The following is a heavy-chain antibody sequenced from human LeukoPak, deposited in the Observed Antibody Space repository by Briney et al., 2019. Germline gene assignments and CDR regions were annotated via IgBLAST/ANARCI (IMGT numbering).Heavy chain of an antibody. CDR1: GFIVSSNY. Sequence: GGSLRLSCAASGFIVSSNYMNWVRQAPGKGLEWVSSISSSSSYIYYADSVKGRFTISRDNAKNSLYLQMNSLRAEDTAVYYCARDLVVPAAIALCGFDPWGQGTLVTVSS. CDR3: ARDLVVPAAIALCGFDP. V-gene: IGHV3-21*01. D-gene: IGHD2-2*01. CDR2: ISSSSSYI. J-gene: IGHJ5*02.